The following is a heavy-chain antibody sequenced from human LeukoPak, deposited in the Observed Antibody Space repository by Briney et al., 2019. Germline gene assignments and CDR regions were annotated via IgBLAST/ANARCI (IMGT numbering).Heavy chain of an antibody. V-gene: IGHV1-18*01. CDR1: GYPFTRYG. CDR2: ISAYNGNT. CDR3: ARDSYSGSYYDINYYGMDV. J-gene: IGHJ6*02. Sequence: ASVKVSCKASGYPFTRYGISWMRQAPGQGLEWMGWISAYNGNTNYAQKLQGRVTMTTDTSTSTAYMELRSLRSDDTAVYYCARDSYSGSYYDINYYGMDVWGQGTTVTVSS. D-gene: IGHD1-26*01.